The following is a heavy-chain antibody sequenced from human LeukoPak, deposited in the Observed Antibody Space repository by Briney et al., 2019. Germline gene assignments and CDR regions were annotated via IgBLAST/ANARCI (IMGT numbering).Heavy chain of an antibody. Sequence: PGGSLRLSCVASGFTFSSYNMNWVRQAPGKGLEWVAYIRYDGSNKYYADSVKGRFTISRDNSKNTLYLQMNSLRAEDTAVYYCAREPRYSSSFRWFDPWGQGTLVTVSS. D-gene: IGHD6-6*01. CDR1: GFTFSSYN. V-gene: IGHV3-30*02. CDR2: IRYDGSNK. J-gene: IGHJ5*02. CDR3: AREPRYSSSFRWFDP.